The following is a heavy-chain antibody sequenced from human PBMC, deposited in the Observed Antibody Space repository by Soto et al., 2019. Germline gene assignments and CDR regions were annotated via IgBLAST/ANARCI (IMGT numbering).Heavy chain of an antibody. Sequence: ASLKVSCKVSGYTLTELAMHWVRQAPGQGLEWMGGFDPEDGETIYAQKFQGRVTMTEDTSTDTAYMELSSLRVEDTAVYYCVKGEYYYDSSGYYPFDYWGQGTLVTVSS. CDR2: FDPEDGET. CDR3: VKGEYYYDSSGYYPFDY. V-gene: IGHV1-24*01. D-gene: IGHD3-22*01. J-gene: IGHJ4*02. CDR1: GYTLTELA.